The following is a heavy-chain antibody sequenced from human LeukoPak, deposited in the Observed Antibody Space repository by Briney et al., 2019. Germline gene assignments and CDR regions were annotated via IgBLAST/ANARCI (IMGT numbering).Heavy chain of an antibody. CDR1: GYSIRSGYS. D-gene: IGHD1-26*01. CDR3: ARELVGANQAGAFDI. CDR2: IYHSGTT. V-gene: IGHV4-38-2*02. Sequence: PSETLPLTCTVSGYSIRSGYSWGWIRQPPGKGLEWMGSIYHSGTTYYNPSFKSRVTISVDRSKNQFSLKLSSVTAADTAVYYCARELVGANQAGAFDIWGKGTMVTVSS. J-gene: IGHJ3*02.